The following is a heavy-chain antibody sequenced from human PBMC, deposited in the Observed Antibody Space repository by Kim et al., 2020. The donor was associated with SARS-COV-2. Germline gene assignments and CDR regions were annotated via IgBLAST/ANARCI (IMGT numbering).Heavy chain of an antibody. D-gene: IGHD6-19*01. V-gene: IGHV3-23*01. J-gene: IGHJ3*02. CDR2: IGRSGGDT. Sequence: LSLTCAATGFTFSSNTMNWVRQAPGKGLEWVSSIGRSGGDTYYADSVKGRFTISRDTSKNTLYLQMSSLRAEDTAVYYCTRRGGSNGWGDFDIWGQGTMVTVSS. CDR3: TRRGGSNGWGDFDI. CDR1: GFTFSSNT.